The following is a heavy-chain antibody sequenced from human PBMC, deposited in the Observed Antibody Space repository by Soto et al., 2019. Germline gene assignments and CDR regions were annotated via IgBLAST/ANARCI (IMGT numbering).Heavy chain of an antibody. CDR1: GYTFTSYA. J-gene: IGHJ4*02. CDR3: ARSAITIFGVVYYYFDY. CDR2: INAGNGNT. D-gene: IGHD3-3*01. V-gene: IGHV1-3*01. Sequence: ASVKVSCKASGYTFTSYAMHWVRQAPGQRLEWMGWINAGNGNTKYSQKFQGRVTITRDTSASTAYMELSSLRSEDTAVYYCARSAITIFGVVYYYFDYWGQGTLVTVSS.